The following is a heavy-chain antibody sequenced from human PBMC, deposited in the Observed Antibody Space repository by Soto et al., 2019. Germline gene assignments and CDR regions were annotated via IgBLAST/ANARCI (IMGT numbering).Heavy chain of an antibody. D-gene: IGHD6-13*01. V-gene: IGHV3-30-3*01. CDR2: ISYDGSNK. CDR3: AREGAAAAGTEFDY. J-gene: IGHJ4*02. CDR1: GFTFSSYA. Sequence: QVQLVESGGGVVQPGRSLRLSCAASGFTFSSYAMHWVRQAPGKGLEWVAVISYDGSNKYYADSVKGRFTISRDNSKNMLYLQMNSLRAEDTAVYYCAREGAAAAGTEFDYWGQGTLVTVSS.